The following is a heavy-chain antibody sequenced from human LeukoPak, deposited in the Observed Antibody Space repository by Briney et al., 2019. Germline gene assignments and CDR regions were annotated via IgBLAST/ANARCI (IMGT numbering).Heavy chain of an antibody. CDR3: ARDYRYKFGYGWDDYNYYGMDV. J-gene: IGHJ6*02. CDR1: GGSISVYY. Sequence: SETLSLTCSVSGGSISVYYWTWLRQPAGKGLEWIGHFSASGAANYSPSLKSRVTMSGDTSKNQFSLKLSSVTAADTAVYYCARDYRYKFGYGWDDYNYYGMDVWGQGTTVTVSS. D-gene: IGHD3-16*02. CDR2: FSASGAA. V-gene: IGHV4-4*07.